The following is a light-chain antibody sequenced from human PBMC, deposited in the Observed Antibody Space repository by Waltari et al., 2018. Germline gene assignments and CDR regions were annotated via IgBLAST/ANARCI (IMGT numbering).Light chain of an antibody. J-gene: IGKJ1*01. CDR2: YAS. CDR3: HQSNGLPRT. CDR1: QSIGTS. V-gene: IGKV6D-21*02. Sequence: EIVLTQSPDFQSVTPKEKVTITCRASQSIGTSVHWYQQKPEQSPKLIIKYASQSISWVPPRFSGSGSGTGFTLSINSLEAEDAAVYYCHQSNGLPRTFGQGTKVEIK.